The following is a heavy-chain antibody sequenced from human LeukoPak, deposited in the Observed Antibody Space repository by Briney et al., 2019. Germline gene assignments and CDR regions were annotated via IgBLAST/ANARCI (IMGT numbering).Heavy chain of an antibody. CDR1: GFTCSSYS. CDR3: ARDLRRSDWFDP. Sequence: GGSLRLSCAASGFTCSSYSMNWVRQAPGKGLEWVSSISSSSSYIYYADSVKGRFTISRDNAKNSLYLQMNSLRAEDTAVYYCARDLRRSDWFDPWGQGTLVTVSS. J-gene: IGHJ5*02. CDR2: ISSSSSYI. V-gene: IGHV3-21*01.